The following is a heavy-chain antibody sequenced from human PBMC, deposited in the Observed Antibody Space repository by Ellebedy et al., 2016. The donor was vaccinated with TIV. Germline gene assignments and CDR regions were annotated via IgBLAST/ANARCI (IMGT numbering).Heavy chain of an antibody. CDR2: IFTSGSF. D-gene: IGHD1-1*01. Sequence: SQTLSLTXTVSGGSVSRYFRSWIRQLAGKGLEWIGRIFTSGSFNYNPSLMSRVTMSVVTSKNQISLRLNSVTTADTAVYYCARVHCSITTCDYYYMDVWGKGTTVTVSS. CDR3: ARVHCSITTCDYYYMDV. CDR1: GGSVSRYF. J-gene: IGHJ6*03. V-gene: IGHV4-4*07.